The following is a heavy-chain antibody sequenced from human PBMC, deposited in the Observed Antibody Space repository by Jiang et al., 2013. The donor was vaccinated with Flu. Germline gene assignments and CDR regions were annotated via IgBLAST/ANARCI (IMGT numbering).Heavy chain of an antibody. CDR1: GDSISNRGSY. Sequence: PGLVKPSETLSLTCNVSGDSISNRGSYWAWIRQPPGKGLEWIGTNYYSGRPYYNPSLKSRVTISIDTSKNQFSLMLTSVTAADTAVYFCAKQFLHFFNSWGQGTLVAVSS. D-gene: IGHD3-3*02. CDR3: AKQFLHFFNS. CDR2: NYYSGRP. J-gene: IGHJ5*01. V-gene: IGHV4-39*07.